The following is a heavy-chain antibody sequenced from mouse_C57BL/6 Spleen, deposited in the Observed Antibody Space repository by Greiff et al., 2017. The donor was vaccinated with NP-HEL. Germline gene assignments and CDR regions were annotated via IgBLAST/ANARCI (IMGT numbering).Heavy chain of an antibody. Sequence: VQLQQPGAELVMPGASVKLSCKASGYTFTSYWMHWVKQRPGQGLEWIGEIDPSDSYTNYNQKFKGKSTLTVDKSSSTAYMQLSSLTSEDSAVYYCARQRITTGYFDYWGQGTTLTVSS. CDR1: GYTFTSYW. J-gene: IGHJ2*01. CDR2: IDPSDSYT. CDR3: ARQRITTGYFDY. V-gene: IGHV1-69*01. D-gene: IGHD1-1*01.